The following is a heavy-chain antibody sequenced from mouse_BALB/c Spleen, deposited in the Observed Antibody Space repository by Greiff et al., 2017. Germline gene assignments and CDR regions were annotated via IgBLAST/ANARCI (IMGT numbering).Heavy chain of an antibody. CDR1: GFTFSSYA. J-gene: IGHJ1*01. CDR3: ARGQVYYGSSYGWYFDV. Sequence: EVILVESGGGLVKPGGSLKLSCAASGFTFSSYAMSWVRQTPEKRLEWVASISSGGSTYYPDSVKGRFTISRDNARNILYLQMSSLRSEDTAMYYCARGQVYYGSSYGWYFDVWGAGTTVTVSS. CDR2: ISSGGST. V-gene: IGHV5-6-5*01. D-gene: IGHD1-1*01.